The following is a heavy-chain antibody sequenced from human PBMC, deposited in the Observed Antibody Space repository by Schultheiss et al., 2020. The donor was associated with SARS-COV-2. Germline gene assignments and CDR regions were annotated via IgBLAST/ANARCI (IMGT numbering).Heavy chain of an antibody. CDR2: IIPIFGTA. J-gene: IGHJ6*02. CDR3: ASGELYQLLKDYYYGMDV. D-gene: IGHD2-2*01. V-gene: IGHV1-69*06. CDR1: GGTFSSYA. Sequence: SVKVSCKASGGTFSSYAISWVRQAPGQGLEWMGGIIPIFGTANYAQKFQGRVTITADKSTSTAYMELSSLRSEDTAVYYCASGELYQLLKDYYYGMDVWGQGTTVTVSS.